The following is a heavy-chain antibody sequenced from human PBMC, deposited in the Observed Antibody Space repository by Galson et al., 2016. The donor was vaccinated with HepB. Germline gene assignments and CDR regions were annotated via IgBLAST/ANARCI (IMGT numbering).Heavy chain of an antibody. V-gene: IGHV3-30-3*01. CDR2: IIIDGSSK. Sequence: SLRLSCAASGFTFSTNAMHWVRQAPGKGLEWVAAIIIDGSSKYYADSVMGRFTISRDNSKNTLYLQMNSLRTEDTAVYHCASNHDKWNLRTIDHRGQGTLVTVSS. D-gene: IGHD1-7*01. CDR3: ASNHDKWNLRTIDH. J-gene: IGHJ4*02. CDR1: GFTFSTNA.